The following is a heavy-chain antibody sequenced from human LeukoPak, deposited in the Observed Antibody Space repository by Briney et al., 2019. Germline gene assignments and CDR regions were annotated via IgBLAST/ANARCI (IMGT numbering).Heavy chain of an antibody. CDR1: GYTFTSYD. CDR2: MNPNSGNT. D-gene: IGHD6-19*01. Sequence: ASVKVSCKASGYTFTSYDINWVRQATGQGLEWMGWMNPNSGNTGYAQKFQGRVTMTRNTSISTAYMELSSLRSEDTAVYYCARSNSGYSSGWYRGSYYYYGMDVWGQGTTVTVSS. J-gene: IGHJ6*02. CDR3: ARSNSGYSSGWYRGSYYYYGMDV. V-gene: IGHV1-8*01.